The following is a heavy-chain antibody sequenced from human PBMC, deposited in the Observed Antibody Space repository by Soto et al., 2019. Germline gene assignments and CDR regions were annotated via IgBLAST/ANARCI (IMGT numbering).Heavy chain of an antibody. CDR1: GFTFSSYG. CDR3: ARDCGPIGSSAANDCDAFDI. D-gene: IGHD6-25*01. Sequence: GGSLRLSCAASGFTFSSYGMHWVRQAPGKGLEWVAVIWYDGSNKYYADSVKGRFTISRDNSKNTLYLQMNGLRAEDTAVYYCARDCGPIGSSAANDCDAFDIWGQGTMVTVSS. CDR2: IWYDGSNK. V-gene: IGHV3-33*01. J-gene: IGHJ3*02.